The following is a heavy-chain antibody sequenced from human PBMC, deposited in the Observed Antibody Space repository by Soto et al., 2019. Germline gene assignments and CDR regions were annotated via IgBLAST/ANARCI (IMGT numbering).Heavy chain of an antibody. V-gene: IGHV3-15*01. CDR1: GFTFSNAW. CDR2: IKSKTDGGTT. J-gene: IGHJ4*02. CDR3: TTDLGSSSWCH. Sequence: LSLTCAASGFTFSNAWVSWVRQAPGKGLEWVGRIKSKTDGGTTDYAAPVKGRFTISRDDSKNTLYLQMNSLKTEDTAVYYCTTDLGSSSWCHWGQGTLVTVSS. D-gene: IGHD6-13*01.